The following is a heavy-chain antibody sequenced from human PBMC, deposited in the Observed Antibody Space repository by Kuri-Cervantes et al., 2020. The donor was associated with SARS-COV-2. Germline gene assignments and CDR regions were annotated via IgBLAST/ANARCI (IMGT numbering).Heavy chain of an antibody. J-gene: IGHJ3*02. V-gene: IGHV3-11*04. CDR1: GFIFSDYY. Sequence: GESLKISCTASGFIFSDYYMTWIRQAPGKGLEWVSNIGPSGTTKYYADSVKGRFTISRDNAKISLYLQMSSLRAEDTAVYYCARGVGTTPYDAFDIWGQGTMVTVSS. CDR3: ARGVGTTPYDAFDI. CDR2: IGPSGTTK. D-gene: IGHD1-26*01.